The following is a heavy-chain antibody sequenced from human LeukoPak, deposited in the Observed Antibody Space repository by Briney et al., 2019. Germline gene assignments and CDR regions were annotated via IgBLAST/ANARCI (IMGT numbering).Heavy chain of an antibody. Sequence: SETLSLTCTVSGGSISSYYWSWIRQPPGKGLEWIGRIYTSGSTNYNPSLKSRVTMSVDTSKNQFSLKLSSVTAADTAVYYCAREGRVAADLDYLGQGTLVTVSS. J-gene: IGHJ4*02. CDR1: GGSISSYY. CDR3: AREGRVAADLDY. D-gene: IGHD6-13*01. CDR2: IYTSGST. V-gene: IGHV4-4*07.